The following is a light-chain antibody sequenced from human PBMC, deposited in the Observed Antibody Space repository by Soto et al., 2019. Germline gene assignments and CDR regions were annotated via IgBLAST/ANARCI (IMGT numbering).Light chain of an antibody. Sequence: QSALTQPASVSGSPGQSITISCTGTRFDVGAYNYVSWYQQHPGKAPKLMIYDVSHRPSGVSNRFSGSKSGNTASLTISGLQAEDEADYYCSSYTSSSTVLFGGGTKLTVL. CDR3: SSYTSSSTVL. V-gene: IGLV2-14*01. CDR2: DVS. J-gene: IGLJ2*01. CDR1: RFDVGAYNY.